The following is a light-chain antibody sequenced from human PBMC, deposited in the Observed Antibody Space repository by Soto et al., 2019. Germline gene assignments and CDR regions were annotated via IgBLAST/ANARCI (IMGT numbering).Light chain of an antibody. CDR2: EVS. Sequence: QSVLTQPASVSGSPGQSITISCTGTSSDVGSYNIVSWYQQHPGKAPKLMISEVSKRPSVVSNRFSGSKSGNTASLTISGLKPEDEADYYCCSYAGSSTVIFGGGTKLTVL. V-gene: IGLV2-23*02. CDR3: CSYAGSSTVI. J-gene: IGLJ2*01. CDR1: SSDVGSYNI.